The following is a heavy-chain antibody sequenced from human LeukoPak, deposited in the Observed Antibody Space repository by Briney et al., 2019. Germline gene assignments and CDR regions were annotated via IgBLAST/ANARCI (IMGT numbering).Heavy chain of an antibody. D-gene: IGHD6-13*01. V-gene: IGHV3-48*03. Sequence: GGSLRLSCVASGFTFSSYEMTWVRQAPGKGLEWLSYISSSGSTIYYADSVKGRFTVSRDNAKNSLYLQMHSLRAEDTAVYYCARDSQAVGTDFDYWGQGTLVTVSS. CDR2: ISSSGSTI. CDR3: ARDSQAVGTDFDY. J-gene: IGHJ4*02. CDR1: GFTFSSYE.